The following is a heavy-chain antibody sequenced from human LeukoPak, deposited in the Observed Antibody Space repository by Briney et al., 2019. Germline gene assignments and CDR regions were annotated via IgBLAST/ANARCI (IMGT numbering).Heavy chain of an antibody. CDR2: ISGSGGST. CDR3: AKDSAPYYYDRSGPPDY. J-gene: IGHJ4*02. Sequence: GGSLRLSCAASGFTFSSYAMSWVRQAPGKGLEWVSAISGSGGSTYYADSVKGRLTISRDNSKNTLYLQMNSLRAEDTAVYYCAKDSAPYYYDRSGPPDYWGQGTLVTVSS. D-gene: IGHD3-22*01. V-gene: IGHV3-23*01. CDR1: GFTFSSYA.